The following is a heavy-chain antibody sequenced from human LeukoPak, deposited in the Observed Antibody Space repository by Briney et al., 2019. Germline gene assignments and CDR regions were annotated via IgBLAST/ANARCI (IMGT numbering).Heavy chain of an antibody. Sequence: KPGGSLRLSCAASGFTFSDYYMSWIRQAPGKGLKWVSYISSSGSTIYYADSVKGRFTISRENAKNSLYLQVNSLRAEDTAVYYCAREGYSSSSFDYWGQGTLVTVSS. CDR1: GFTFSDYY. CDR2: ISSSGSTI. D-gene: IGHD6-6*01. CDR3: AREGYSSSSFDY. V-gene: IGHV3-11*01. J-gene: IGHJ4*02.